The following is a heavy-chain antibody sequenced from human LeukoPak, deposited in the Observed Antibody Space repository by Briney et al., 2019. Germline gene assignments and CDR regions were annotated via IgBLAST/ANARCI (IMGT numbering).Heavy chain of an antibody. J-gene: IGHJ6*03. CDR2: IIPIFGTA. Sequence: TPGKLCSTPAVGTFTPYGISRVRQAPGQGLEWSGRIIPIFGTANYAQKFQGRVTITADKSASTAYMELSSRRSEDTAVNYCAGADTAMVSSYYYYYMDVWGKGTTVTVSS. D-gene: IGHD5-18*01. CDR3: AGADTAMVSSYYYYYMDV. CDR1: VGTFTPYG. V-gene: IGHV1-69*06.